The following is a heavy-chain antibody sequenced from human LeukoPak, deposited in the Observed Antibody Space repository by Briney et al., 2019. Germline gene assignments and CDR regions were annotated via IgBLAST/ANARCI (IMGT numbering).Heavy chain of an antibody. Sequence: SETLSLTCTVTGDSTSNFYWNWIRQSPGKGLEWIGNIHYSGSSVYNPSLQSRVTISIDTSRRQFFLNLNSVTAADTAVYFCALAPNSNWFDFWGPGTLVTVSS. CDR3: ALAPNSNWFDF. CDR1: GDSTSNFY. J-gene: IGHJ5*01. D-gene: IGHD2-8*01. V-gene: IGHV4-59*03. CDR2: IHYSGSS.